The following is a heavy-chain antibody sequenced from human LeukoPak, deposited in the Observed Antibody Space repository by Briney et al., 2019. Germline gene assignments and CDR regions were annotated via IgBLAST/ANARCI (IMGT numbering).Heavy chain of an antibody. J-gene: IGHJ3*02. D-gene: IGHD4-23*01. Sequence: SQTLSLTCTVSGGSISSGGYYWSWIRQHPGKGLEWIGHIYYSGGTYCNPSPRSRVTISVDMSKNQFSLKLNSVTAADTAVYYCARFYGGNSGMLPRATFDIWGQGTMVTVSS. V-gene: IGHV4-31*03. CDR2: IYYSGGT. CDR3: ARFYGGNSGMLPRATFDI. CDR1: GGSISSGGYY.